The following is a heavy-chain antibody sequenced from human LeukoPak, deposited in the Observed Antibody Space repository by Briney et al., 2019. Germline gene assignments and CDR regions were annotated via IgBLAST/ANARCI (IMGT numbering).Heavy chain of an antibody. J-gene: IGHJ6*03. V-gene: IGHV1-2*02. CDR1: GYTFTGYY. CDR3: ARVGMGIFGVVGSYYYYMDV. Sequence: ASVKVSCKASGYTFTGYYMHWVRQAPGQGLEWMGCINPNSGGTNYAQKFQGRVTMTRDTSISTAYMELSRLRSDDTAVYYCARVGMGIFGVVGSYYYYMDVWGKGTTVTVSS. D-gene: IGHD3-3*01. CDR2: INPNSGGT.